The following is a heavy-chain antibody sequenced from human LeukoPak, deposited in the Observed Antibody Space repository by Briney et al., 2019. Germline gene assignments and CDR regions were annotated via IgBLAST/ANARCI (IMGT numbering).Heavy chain of an antibody. V-gene: IGHV4-39*07. CDR2: IYYSGST. J-gene: IGHJ4*02. Sequence: SETLSLTCTVSGGSISSSSYYWGWIRQPPGKGLEWIVSIYYSGSTYYNPSLKSRVTISVDTSKNQFSLKLSSVTAADTAVYYCAILPGYCSSTSCYHFDYWGQGTLVTVSS. CDR1: GGSISSSSYY. CDR3: AILPGYCSSTSCYHFDY. D-gene: IGHD2-2*01.